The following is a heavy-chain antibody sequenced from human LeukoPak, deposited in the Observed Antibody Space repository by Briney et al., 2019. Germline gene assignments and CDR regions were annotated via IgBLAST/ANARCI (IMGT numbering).Heavy chain of an antibody. J-gene: IGHJ4*02. CDR2: ISYDGSNE. D-gene: IGHD1-1*01. CDR3: AKWYNHFGY. CDR1: GFTFSSYG. Sequence: GGSLRLSCAASGFTFSSYGMHWVRQAPGKGLEWVAVISYDGSNEYYADSVKGRFTISRDNSKNTLYLQMNSLRAEDTAVYYCAKWYNHFGYWGQGTLVTVSS. V-gene: IGHV3-30*18.